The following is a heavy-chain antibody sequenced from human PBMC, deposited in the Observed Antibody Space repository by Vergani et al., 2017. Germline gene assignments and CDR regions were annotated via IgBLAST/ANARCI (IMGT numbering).Heavy chain of an antibody. CDR2: ISYDGSNK. CDR1: GFTFSSYA. J-gene: IGHJ6*03. CDR3: ARENTSIAARPNLLYCYYCMDV. Sequence: QVQLVESGGGVVQPGRSLRLSCAASGFTFSSYAMHWVRQAPGKGLEWVAVISYDGSNKYYADSVKGRFTISRDNSKNTLYLQMNSLRAEDTAVYYCARENTSIAARPNLLYCYYCMDVWGKGTTVTVSS. D-gene: IGHD6-6*01. V-gene: IGHV3-30-3*01.